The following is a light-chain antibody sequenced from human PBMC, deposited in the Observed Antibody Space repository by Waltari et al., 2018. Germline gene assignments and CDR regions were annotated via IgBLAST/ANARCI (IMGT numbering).Light chain of an antibody. CDR3: QKYGTLPAT. Sequence: EIALTPSPGPLSLSPGEKAPPPCRASQSVSRTLAWYQQKPGQAPRLLIYDASIRATGIPDRFSGSGSGTDFSLTISRLEPEDFAVYYCQKYGTLPATFGQGTKVEIK. CDR2: DAS. CDR1: QSVSRT. V-gene: IGKV3-20*01. J-gene: IGKJ1*01.